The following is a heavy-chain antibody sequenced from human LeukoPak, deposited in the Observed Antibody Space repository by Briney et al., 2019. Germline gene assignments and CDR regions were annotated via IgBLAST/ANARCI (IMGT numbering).Heavy chain of an antibody. CDR1: GGSISSGSYY. CDR3: ARDREFGELLYGNHYYMDV. D-gene: IGHD3-10*01. J-gene: IGHJ6*03. CDR2: IYTSGST. V-gene: IGHV4-61*02. Sequence: SETLSLTCTVSGGSISSGSYYWSWIRQPAGKGLEWIGRIYTSGSTNYNPSLKSRVTISVDTSKNQFSLKLSSVTAADTAVYYCARDREFGELLYGNHYYMDVWGKGTTVTISS.